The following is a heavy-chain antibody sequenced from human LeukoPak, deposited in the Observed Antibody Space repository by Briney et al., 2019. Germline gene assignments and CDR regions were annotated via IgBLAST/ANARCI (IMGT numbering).Heavy chain of an antibody. Sequence: SQTLSLTCTVSGGSISSGGYYWSWIRQHPGKGLEWIGYIYYSGSTYYNPSLKSRVTISVDTSKNQFSLNLSSVTAADTAVYYCAMSGYSSGRYVAPVDYWGQGTLVTVSS. CDR1: GGSISSGGYY. CDR3: AMSGYSSGRYVAPVDY. V-gene: IGHV4-31*03. D-gene: IGHD6-19*01. CDR2: IYYSGST. J-gene: IGHJ4*02.